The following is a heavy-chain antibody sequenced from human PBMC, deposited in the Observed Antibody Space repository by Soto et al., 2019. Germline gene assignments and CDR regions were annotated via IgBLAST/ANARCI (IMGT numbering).Heavy chain of an antibody. V-gene: IGHV4-34*01. Sequence: QVQLQQWGAGLLKPSETLSLTCAVYGGSFSGYYWSWIRQPPGKGLEWIGEINHSESTNYNPSLKSRVTISVDTSKNQFSLKLSSVTAADTAVYYGARDGYSSSWYRWFDPWGQGTLVTVSS. CDR1: GGSFSGYY. CDR2: INHSEST. D-gene: IGHD6-13*01. CDR3: ARDGYSSSWYRWFDP. J-gene: IGHJ5*02.